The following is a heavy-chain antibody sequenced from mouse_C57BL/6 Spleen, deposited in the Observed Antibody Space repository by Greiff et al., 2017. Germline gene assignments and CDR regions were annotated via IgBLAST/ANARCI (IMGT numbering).Heavy chain of an antibody. Sequence: EVQLQQSGPELVKPGASVKISCKASGYTFTDYYMNWVKQSHGKSLEWIGDINPNKGGTSYNQKFKGKATLTVDKSSSTAYMELRSLTSEDSAVYYCADSSGYQAWFAYGGQGTLVTVSA. V-gene: IGHV1-26*01. CDR1: GYTFTDYY. D-gene: IGHD3-2*02. CDR3: ADSSGYQAWFAY. CDR2: INPNKGGT. J-gene: IGHJ3*01.